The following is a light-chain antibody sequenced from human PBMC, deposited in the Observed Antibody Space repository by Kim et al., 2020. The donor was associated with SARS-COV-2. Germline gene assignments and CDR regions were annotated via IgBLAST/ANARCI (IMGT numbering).Light chain of an antibody. J-gene: IGKJ2*01. CDR2: GAS. CDR3: QQYNYWHT. CDR1: QNINNN. Sequence: EIVMTQSPATLSVSPGERVLLSCRASQNINNNLAWYQHKPGQAPRLLIYGASTRATSIPARFSGSGSGTEFTLTISSLQSEDFAVYYCQQYNYWHTFCQGTKLEI. V-gene: IGKV3-15*01.